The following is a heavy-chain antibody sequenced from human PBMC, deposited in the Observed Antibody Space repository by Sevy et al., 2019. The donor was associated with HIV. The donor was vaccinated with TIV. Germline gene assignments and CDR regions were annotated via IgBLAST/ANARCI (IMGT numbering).Heavy chain of an antibody. D-gene: IGHD2-2*01. Sequence: SETLSLTCTVSGGSISSYYWSWIRQPPGKGLEGIGDIYYSGSTNYNPPRKSRVTISVGRSKNQFSLKLSSVTAADTAVYYCARDMLGYCSSTSCYAEGYFDYWGQGTLVTVSS. CDR1: GGSISSYY. CDR3: ARDMLGYCSSTSCYAEGYFDY. V-gene: IGHV4-59*01. CDR2: IYYSGST. J-gene: IGHJ4*02.